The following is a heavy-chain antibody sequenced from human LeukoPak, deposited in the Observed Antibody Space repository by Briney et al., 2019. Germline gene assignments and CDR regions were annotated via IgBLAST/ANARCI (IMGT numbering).Heavy chain of an antibody. D-gene: IGHD1-26*01. V-gene: IGHV3-21*01. CDR3: ARDVDYSGSFGAYDY. CDR2: ISSSGSYI. CDR1: GFTFRSYA. J-gene: IGHJ4*02. Sequence: PGGSLRLSCAASGFTFRSYAMNWVRQAPGKGLEWVSSISSSGSYIYYADSLRGRITFSRDNAMNSLYLQMNSLRAEDTALYYCARDVDYSGSFGAYDYWGQGTLVTVSS.